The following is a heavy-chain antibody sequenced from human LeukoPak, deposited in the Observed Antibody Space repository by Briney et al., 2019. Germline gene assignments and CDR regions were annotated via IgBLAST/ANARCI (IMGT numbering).Heavy chain of an antibody. V-gene: IGHV4-31*03. CDR3: ARDCSGGSCYDY. Sequence: PSETLSLTCTVSGGSISSGGYYWSWIRQHPGKGLEWIGYIYYSGSTYYNPSLKSRVTISVDTSKNQLSLKLSSVTAADTAVYYCARDCSGGSCYDYWGQGTLVTVSS. D-gene: IGHD2-15*01. J-gene: IGHJ4*02. CDR2: IYYSGST. CDR1: GGSISSGGYY.